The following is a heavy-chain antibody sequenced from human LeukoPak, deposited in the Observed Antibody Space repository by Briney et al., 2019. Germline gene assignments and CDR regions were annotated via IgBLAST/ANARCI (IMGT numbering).Heavy chain of an antibody. Sequence: ASVKVSCKASGGTFSSYAISWVRQAPGQGLEWMGRINPNSGGTNYAQKFQGRVTMTRDTSISTAYMELSRLRSDDTAVYYCARVGYCSGGSCYRDAYYFDYWGQGTLVTVSS. V-gene: IGHV1-2*06. J-gene: IGHJ4*02. CDR1: GGTFSSYA. D-gene: IGHD2-15*01. CDR3: ARVGYCSGGSCYRDAYYFDY. CDR2: INPNSGGT.